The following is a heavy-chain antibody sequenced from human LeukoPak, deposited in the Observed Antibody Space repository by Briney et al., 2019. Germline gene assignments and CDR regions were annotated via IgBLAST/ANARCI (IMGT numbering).Heavy chain of an antibody. D-gene: IGHD5-24*01. J-gene: IGHJ3*02. CDR3: AREDRGRDGYPLGAFAI. CDR1: GGSISSGDYY. V-gene: IGHV4-30-4*08. Sequence: SQTLSLTCTVSGGSISSGDYYWSWIRQPPGKGLEWIGYIYYSGSTYYNPSLKSRVTISVDTSKNQFSLKLSSVTAADTAVYYCAREDRGRDGYPLGAFAIWGQGTMVTVSS. CDR2: IYYSGST.